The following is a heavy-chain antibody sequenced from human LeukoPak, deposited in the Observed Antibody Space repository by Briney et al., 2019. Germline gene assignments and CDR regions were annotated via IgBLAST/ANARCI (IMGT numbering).Heavy chain of an antibody. CDR2: INDSGST. Sequence: SSETLSLTCAVYGGSFSGYYWRWIRQSPGKGLEWIGEINDSGSTNYDPSLKSRVTISVDTSKNQFSLKLSSVTAADTAVYYCASAPANSYGGGDDAFDIWGQGTMVTVSS. CDR1: GGSFSGYY. D-gene: IGHD5-18*01. V-gene: IGHV4-34*01. J-gene: IGHJ3*02. CDR3: ASAPANSYGGGDDAFDI.